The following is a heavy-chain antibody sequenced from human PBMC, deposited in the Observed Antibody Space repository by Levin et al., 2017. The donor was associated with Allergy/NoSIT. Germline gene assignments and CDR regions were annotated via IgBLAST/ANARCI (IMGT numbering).Heavy chain of an antibody. J-gene: IGHJ4*02. Sequence: SETLSLTCTVSGDSINSYYWSWIRQPPGKGLEWIGYMYYSGSTTYNPSLKSRVSMSVDTSKNQFSLRLSSVTTADTAVYYCASSTPDNGWIYFGAWGQGTLVTVSS. V-gene: IGHV4-59*01. CDR3: ASSTPDNGWIYFGA. D-gene: IGHD5-12*01. CDR2: MYYSGST. CDR1: GDSINSYY.